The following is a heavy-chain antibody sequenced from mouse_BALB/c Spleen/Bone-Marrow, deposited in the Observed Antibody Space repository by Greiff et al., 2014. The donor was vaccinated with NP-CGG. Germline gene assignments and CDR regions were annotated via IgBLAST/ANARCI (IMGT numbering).Heavy chain of an antibody. Sequence: EVQLQQSGPELVKPGASVKMSCKASGYTFTSYVMHWVKQKPGQGLEWIGYINPYNDGTKYNEKFKGKATLTSDKSSSTAYMELSSLTSEDSAVYYCARGINTVVPYAMDYWGQGTSVTVSS. D-gene: IGHD1-1*01. CDR2: INPYNDGT. V-gene: IGHV1-14*01. J-gene: IGHJ4*01. CDR1: GYTFTSYV. CDR3: ARGINTVVPYAMDY.